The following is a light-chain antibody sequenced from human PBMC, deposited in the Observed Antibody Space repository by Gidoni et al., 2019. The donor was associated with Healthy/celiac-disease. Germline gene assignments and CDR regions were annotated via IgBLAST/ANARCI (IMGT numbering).Light chain of an antibody. CDR3: CSSAGSYTWV. J-gene: IGLJ3*02. V-gene: IGLV2-11*01. CDR2: DAS. Sequence: QSARTPHRSVSGSPGQPATISCTGTSSDVGGYHYVSWYQQHPGTAPTLMIYDASKRPSGVPDRFSGSTSGNPASLTISGLQAEDEAAYSCCSSAGSYTWVFGGGTKLPVL. CDR1: SSDVGGYHY.